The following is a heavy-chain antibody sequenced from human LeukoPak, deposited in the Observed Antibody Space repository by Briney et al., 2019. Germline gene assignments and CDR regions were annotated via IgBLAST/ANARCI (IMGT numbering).Heavy chain of an antibody. CDR1: GFTFGDYT. CDR3: YGANAEH. V-gene: IGHV3-43*02. D-gene: IGHD4-23*01. CDR2: ITGDGGTT. J-gene: IGHJ1*01. Sequence: PGGSLRLSCAASGFTFGDYTMHWFRQPPGRGLQWVSLITGDGGTTSYAGSVKGRFTIARDNAKNTLYLQMNSLRAEDTAVYYCYGANAEHWGQGTLVTVSS.